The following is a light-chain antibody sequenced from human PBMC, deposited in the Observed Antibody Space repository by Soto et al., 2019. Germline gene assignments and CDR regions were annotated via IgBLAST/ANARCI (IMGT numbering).Light chain of an antibody. CDR3: QQRSNWWT. CDR2: DAS. CDR1: QSVSSY. Sequence: EIVLTQSPATLSLSPGERATLSCRASQSVSSYLAWYQQKPGQAPRLLIYDASNGATGIPARFSGSGSGTDFTLTISSLEPEDFEVYYCQQRSNWWTFGQGTKVEIK. V-gene: IGKV3-11*01. J-gene: IGKJ1*01.